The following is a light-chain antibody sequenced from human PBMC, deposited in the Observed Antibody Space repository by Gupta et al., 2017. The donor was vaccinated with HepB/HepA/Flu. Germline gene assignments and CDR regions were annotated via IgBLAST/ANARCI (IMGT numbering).Light chain of an antibody. CDR3: QQTYESPYT. CDR2: RAF. V-gene: IGKV1-39*01. CDR1: QGISSS. J-gene: IGKJ2*01. Sequence: IQMTQPPSSLSASVGDRVTITCRASQGISSSLSWYQQKPGTAPKLLIYRAFSLQSGVPSRFSGSGSGTDFTLTITSLQPEDSATYFCQQTYESPYTFGQGSQLEIK.